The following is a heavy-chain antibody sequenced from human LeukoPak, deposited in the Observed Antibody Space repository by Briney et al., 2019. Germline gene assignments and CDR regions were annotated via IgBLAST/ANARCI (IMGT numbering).Heavy chain of an antibody. CDR3: ASTVYYDILTGYWVGFDP. J-gene: IGHJ5*02. D-gene: IGHD3-9*01. Sequence: SLTLCLTRTVSGDSISSGGYYWGWIRQPPGKGLEWIGYIYYSGSTYYKPSLKSRLTISVDTYKTPFSLKLSSVTAADTAVYYWASTVYYDILTGYWVGFDPWGQGTLVTVSS. CDR2: IYYSGST. V-gene: IGHV4-30-4*01. CDR1: GDSISSGGYY.